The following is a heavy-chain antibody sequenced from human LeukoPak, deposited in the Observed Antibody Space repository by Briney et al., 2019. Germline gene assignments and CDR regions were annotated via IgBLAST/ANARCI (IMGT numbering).Heavy chain of an antibody. CDR2: INHSGST. CDR3: ARLGQNYDILTGYYNGYYFDY. V-gene: IGHV4-34*01. Sequence: PSETLSLTCAVYGGSFSGYYWSWIRQPPGKGLEWIGEINHSGSTNYNPSLKSRVTISVDTSKNQFSLKLSSVTAADTAVYYCARLGQNYDILTGYYNGYYFDYWGQGTLVTVSS. CDR1: GGSFSGYY. J-gene: IGHJ4*02. D-gene: IGHD3-9*01.